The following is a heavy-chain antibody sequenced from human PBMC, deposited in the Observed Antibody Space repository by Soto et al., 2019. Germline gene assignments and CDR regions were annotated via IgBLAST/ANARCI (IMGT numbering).Heavy chain of an antibody. CDR1: GGTFSSYA. D-gene: IGHD4-17*01. CDR2: IIPIFGTA. J-gene: IGHJ6*02. V-gene: IGHV1-69*01. CDR3: ARVQPNGDYNVDYYYGMDV. Sequence: QVQLVQSGAEVKKPGSSVKVSCKASGGTFSSYAISWVRQAPGQGLEWMGGIIPIFGTANYAQKFQGRVTITADESTSTGYMELSSLRSEDTAVYYCARVQPNGDYNVDYYYGMDVWGQGTTVTVSS.